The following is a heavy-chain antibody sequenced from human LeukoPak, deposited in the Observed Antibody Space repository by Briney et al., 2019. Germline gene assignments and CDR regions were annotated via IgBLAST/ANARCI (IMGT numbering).Heavy chain of an antibody. V-gene: IGHV1-69*05. CDR3: AREGGFGYSYGYGGAFDY. CDR2: IIPIFGTA. J-gene: IGHJ4*02. CDR1: GGTFSSYA. Sequence: SVKVSCKASGGTFSSYAISWVRQAPGQGLEWMGGIIPIFGTANYAQKFQGRVTITTDESTSTAYMELSRLRSEDTAVYYCAREGGFGYSYGYGGAFDYWGQGTLVTVSS. D-gene: IGHD5-18*01.